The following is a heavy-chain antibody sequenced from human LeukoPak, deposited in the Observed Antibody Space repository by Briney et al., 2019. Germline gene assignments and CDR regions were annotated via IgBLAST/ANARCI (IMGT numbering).Heavy chain of an antibody. D-gene: IGHD1-26*01. J-gene: IGHJ4*02. CDR1: GYTFTGYY. CDR3: ARIGLVGACGTTGPGY. CDR2: INPNSGGT. Sequence: ASVKVSCKASGYTFTGYYMHWVRHAPGQGLELMGWINPNSGGTNYAQKFQGRVTMTRDTSISTAYMELSRLRSDDTAVYYCARIGLVGACGTTGPGYWGQGTLVTVSS. V-gene: IGHV1-2*02.